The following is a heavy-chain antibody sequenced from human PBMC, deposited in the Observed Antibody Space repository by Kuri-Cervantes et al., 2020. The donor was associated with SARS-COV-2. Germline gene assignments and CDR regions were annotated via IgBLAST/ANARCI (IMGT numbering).Heavy chain of an antibody. Sequence: GESLKISCAASGFTFDDYAMHWVRQASGKGLEWVGRIRSKANSYATAYAASVKGRFTISRDDSKNTTYLQMNSLKTEDTAVYYCTMGDWFDPWGQGTLVTVSS. D-gene: IGHD3-16*01. V-gene: IGHV3-73*01. CDR2: IRSKANSYAT. CDR1: GFTFDDYA. CDR3: TMGDWFDP. J-gene: IGHJ5*02.